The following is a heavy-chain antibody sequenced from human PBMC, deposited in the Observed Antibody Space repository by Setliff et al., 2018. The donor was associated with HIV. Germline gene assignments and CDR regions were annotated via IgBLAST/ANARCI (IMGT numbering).Heavy chain of an antibody. Sequence: ASVKVSCKTSGFTFTNYGISWVRQAPGQGLEWMAWISVYNGNTNYAQKFQGRVTMTTDTSTSTAYMELRRLRSDDTALYYCASGRELPGSPYYFDYWGQ. D-gene: IGHD1-26*01. J-gene: IGHJ4*02. CDR2: ISVYNGNT. CDR1: GFTFTNYG. CDR3: ASGRELPGSPYYFDY. V-gene: IGHV1-18*01.